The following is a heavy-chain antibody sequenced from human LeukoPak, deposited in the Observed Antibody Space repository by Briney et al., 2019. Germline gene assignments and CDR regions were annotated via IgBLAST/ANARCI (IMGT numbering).Heavy chain of an antibody. D-gene: IGHD3-10*01. CDR2: ISGCGGST. J-gene: IGHJ6*03. CDR3: AKLPQYLLLGSGYYYMDV. V-gene: IGHV3-23*01. CDR1: GLTFSSYA. Sequence: GGSLRLSCAASGLTFSSYAMSWVRQAPGKGLEWVSTISGCGGSTYFADSVKGRFTISRDNSKNTLYLQMNSLRAEDTAVYYCAKLPQYLLLGSGYYYMDVWGKGTTVTVSS.